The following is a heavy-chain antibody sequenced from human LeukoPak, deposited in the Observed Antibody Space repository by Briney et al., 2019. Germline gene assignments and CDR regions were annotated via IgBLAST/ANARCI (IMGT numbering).Heavy chain of an antibody. J-gene: IGHJ4*02. D-gene: IGHD2-15*01. CDR2: MSGSDSAT. V-gene: IGHV3-23*01. CDR1: GVTFTNSD. Sequence: GGSLRLSCAVSGVTFTNSDMSWVRQAPGKGLELVSAMSGSDSATHYADYVKDRFIISRDNSKNTLFLQMNSLRAKDTAIYYCVKAKTAVVVPTAPRTYYFDFWGQGTLVTVSS. CDR3: VKAKTAVVVPTAPRTYYFDF.